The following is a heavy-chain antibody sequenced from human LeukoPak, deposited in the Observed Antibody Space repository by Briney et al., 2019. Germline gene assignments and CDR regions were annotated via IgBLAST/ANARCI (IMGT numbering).Heavy chain of an antibody. Sequence: SVKVSCKASGGTFSSYAISWVRQAPGQGLEWMGGIIPIFGTANYAQKFQGRVTITTDESTSTAYMELSSLRSEDTAVYYCARDGSSRSKNWYFDLWGRGTLVTVSS. CDR1: GGTFSSYA. J-gene: IGHJ2*01. V-gene: IGHV1-69*05. CDR2: IIPIFGTA. D-gene: IGHD3-16*02. CDR3: ARDGSSRSKNWYFDL.